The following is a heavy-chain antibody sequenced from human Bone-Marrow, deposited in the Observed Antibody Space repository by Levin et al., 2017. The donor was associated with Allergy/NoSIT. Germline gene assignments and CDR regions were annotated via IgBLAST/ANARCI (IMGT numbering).Heavy chain of an antibody. CDR1: GFVFDDYA. D-gene: IGHD1-26*01. CDR2: ISWSSSVI. V-gene: IGHV3-9*01. J-gene: IGHJ4*02. Sequence: AGGSLRLSCTASGFVFDDYAMHWVRLSPGKGLEWVSGISWSSSVIAYAASVKGRFTISIDHVKKSVYLQMNNLKTEDTALYYCAKAKTNSGFVVGFDSWGQGTRVIVSP. CDR3: AKAKTNSGFVVGFDS.